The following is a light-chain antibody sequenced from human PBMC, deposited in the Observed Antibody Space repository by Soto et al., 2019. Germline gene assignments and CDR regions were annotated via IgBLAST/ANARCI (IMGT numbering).Light chain of an antibody. CDR1: QSLVHSDGKAY. Sequence: DAVLTHSPLSLPVTLGQPAAISCRSSQSLVHSDGKAYLIWFQQRPGQSPRRLIYQVSRRDAGVPDRFSGSGSGTDFTLIISRVEAEDVGVYYCMQGTHWPWTFGQGTKVEIK. CDR2: QVS. J-gene: IGKJ1*01. V-gene: IGKV2-30*02. CDR3: MQGTHWPWT.